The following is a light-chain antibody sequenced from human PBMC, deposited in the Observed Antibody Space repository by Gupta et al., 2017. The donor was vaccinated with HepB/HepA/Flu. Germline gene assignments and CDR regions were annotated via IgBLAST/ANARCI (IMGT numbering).Light chain of an antibody. V-gene: IGKV1-5*03. CDR2: KAS. CDR1: QSISSW. CDR3: QQYNSYWT. J-gene: IGKJ1*01. Sequence: DIKITQSPSTLSASVGDRVTITCRASQSISSWLAWYQQKPGKAPTLLIYKASSLESGVPSRFSGSGSGTEFTLTISSLQPDDFATYYCQQYNSYWTFGQGTKVEIK.